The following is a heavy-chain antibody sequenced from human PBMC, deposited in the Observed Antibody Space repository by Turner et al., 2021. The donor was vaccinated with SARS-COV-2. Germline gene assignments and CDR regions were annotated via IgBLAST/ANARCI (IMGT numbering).Heavy chain of an antibody. CDR3: AREIPIQRGAFDI. D-gene: IGHD2-2*02. CDR1: GGTFSSNA. V-gene: IGHV1-69*10. Sequence: QVQMVQFGGEVKKPGAAVKVLCKASGGTFSSNAMNWVRQVPGQGLEWMGGIIPILGITNYAQKYQGRVTITADKSTSTAYMELSSLRSEDTAVYYCAREIPIQRGAFDIWGQGTMVTVSS. CDR2: IIPILGIT. J-gene: IGHJ3*02.